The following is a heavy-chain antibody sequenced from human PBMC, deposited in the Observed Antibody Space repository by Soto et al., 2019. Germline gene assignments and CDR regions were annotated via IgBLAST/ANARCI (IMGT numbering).Heavy chain of an antibody. CDR1: GGSISSYY. D-gene: IGHD4-17*01. J-gene: IGHJ6*02. CDR2: IYTSGST. Sequence: QVQLQESGPGLVKPSETLSLTCTVSGGSISSYYWSWIRQPAGKGLEWIGRIYTSGSTNYNPSLKSRVSISVDTSKNYCFLKLSSVTAADTAVYYCARVYTYGYYYFGMDVWGQGTTVTVSS. CDR3: ARVYTYGYYYFGMDV. V-gene: IGHV4-4*07.